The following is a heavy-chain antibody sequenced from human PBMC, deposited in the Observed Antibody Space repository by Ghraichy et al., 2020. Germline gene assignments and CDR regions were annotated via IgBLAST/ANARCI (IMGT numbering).Heavy chain of an antibody. CDR2: ISSSSSYI. J-gene: IGHJ4*02. CDR1: GFTFSSYS. CDR3: ARDGPGYNYFDY. V-gene: IGHV3-21*01. Sequence: GESLNISCAASGFTFSSYSMNWVRQAPGKGLEWVSSISSSSSYIYYADSVKGRFTISRDNAKNSLYLQMNSLRTEDTAVYYCARDGPGYNYFDYWGQGTLVTGSS. D-gene: IGHD3-16*02.